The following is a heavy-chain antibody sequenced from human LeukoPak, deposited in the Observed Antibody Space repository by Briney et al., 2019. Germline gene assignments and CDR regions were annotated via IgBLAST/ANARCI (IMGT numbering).Heavy chain of an antibody. D-gene: IGHD6-13*01. Sequence: SETLSLTCTVSGGSISSYYWSWVRQPPGKGLEWGGYIYYSGSTNYNPSLKSRVTISVDTSKNQFSLKLSSVTAADTAVYYCARAYSSSWSHFDYWGQGTLVTVSS. V-gene: IGHV4-59*01. CDR3: ARAYSSSWSHFDY. CDR1: GGSISSYY. CDR2: IYYSGST. J-gene: IGHJ4*02.